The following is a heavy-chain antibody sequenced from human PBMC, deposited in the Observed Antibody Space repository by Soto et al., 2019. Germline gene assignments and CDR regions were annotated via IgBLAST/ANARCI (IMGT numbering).Heavy chain of an antibody. J-gene: IGHJ6*02. V-gene: IGHV3-53*01. CDR1: GFTVSSNY. D-gene: IGHD3-10*01. CDR2: IYSGGST. CDR3: ARDGGRVYYGSGSAGYYGMDV. Sequence: GGSLRLSCAASGFTVSSNYMSWVRQAPGKGLEWVSVIYSGGSTYYADSVKGRFTISRDNSKNTLYLQMNSLRAEDTAVYYCARDGGRVYYGSGSAGYYGMDVWGQGTTVTVSS.